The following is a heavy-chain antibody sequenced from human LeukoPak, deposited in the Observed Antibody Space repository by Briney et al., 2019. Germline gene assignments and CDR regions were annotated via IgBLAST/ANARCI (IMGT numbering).Heavy chain of an antibody. V-gene: IGHV4-39*07. CDR1: GGSISSSSYY. CDR2: IYYSGST. J-gene: IGHJ4*02. Sequence: TSSETLSLTCTVSGGSISSSSYYWGWIRQPPGKGLEWIGSIYYSGSTYYNPSLKSRVTISVDTSKNQFSLKLSSVTAADTAVYYCARAMSTFGGVRNYFDSWGQGTLVTVSS. D-gene: IGHD3-16*01. CDR3: ARAMSTFGGVRNYFDS.